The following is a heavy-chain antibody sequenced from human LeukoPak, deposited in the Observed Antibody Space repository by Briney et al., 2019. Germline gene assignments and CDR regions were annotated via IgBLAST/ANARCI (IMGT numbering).Heavy chain of an antibody. J-gene: IGHJ3*02. D-gene: IGHD4-17*01. CDR2: IYHSGST. Sequence: PSQTLSLTCTVSGGSISSGGYYWSWIRQPPGKGLEWIGYIYHSGSTYYNPSLKSRVTISVDRSKNQFSLKLSSVTAADTAVYYCARRRMTTVTSDAFDIWGQGTMVTVSS. CDR3: ARRRMTTVTSDAFDI. CDR1: GGSISSGGYY. V-gene: IGHV4-30-2*01.